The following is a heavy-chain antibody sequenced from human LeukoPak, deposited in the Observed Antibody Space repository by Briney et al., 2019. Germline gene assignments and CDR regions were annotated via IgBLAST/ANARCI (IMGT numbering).Heavy chain of an antibody. CDR2: ISSTGTHI. CDR3: SREFSH. V-gene: IGHV3-21*01. Sequence: PGGTLRLSCAVSGLTFCGYIMNWVRETPGNGRGGVASISSTGTHIYYADSVKGRSTSSRDNAKTSVYLQMNSLRADDTAVYYCSREFSHWGQGALVTVSS. J-gene: IGHJ4*02. CDR1: GLTFCGYI. D-gene: IGHD3-3*01.